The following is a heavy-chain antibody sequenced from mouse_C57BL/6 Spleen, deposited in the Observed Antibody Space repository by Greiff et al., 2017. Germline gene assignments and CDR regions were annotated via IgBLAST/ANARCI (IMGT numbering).Heavy chain of an antibody. V-gene: IGHV1-54*01. J-gene: IGHJ1*03. D-gene: IGHD1-1*01. CDR3: ARPCNYYGSSDGYFDV. Sequence: VQLQQSGAELVRPGTSVKVSCKASGYAFTNYLIEWVKQRPGQGLEWIGVINPGSGGTNYNEKFKGKATLTEDKSSTTAYMQLSSLTSEDSAVYCCARPCNYYGSSDGYFDVWGTGTTVTVSS. CDR1: GYAFTNYL. CDR2: INPGSGGT.